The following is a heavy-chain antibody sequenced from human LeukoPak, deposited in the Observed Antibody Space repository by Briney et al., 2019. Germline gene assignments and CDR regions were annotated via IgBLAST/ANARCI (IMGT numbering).Heavy chain of an antibody. CDR1: GYSISGGYY. J-gene: IGHJ6*03. CDR3: ARVIGGSYYRDYYYYMGV. Sequence: PSETLSLTCTVSGYSISGGYYWGWIRQSPGKGLEWIGSIYHSGSTYYNPSLKSRVTISVDTSKNQFSLKLSSVTAADTAVYYCARVIGGSYYRDYYYYMGVWGKGTTVTVSS. V-gene: IGHV4-38-2*02. D-gene: IGHD1-26*01. CDR2: IYHSGST.